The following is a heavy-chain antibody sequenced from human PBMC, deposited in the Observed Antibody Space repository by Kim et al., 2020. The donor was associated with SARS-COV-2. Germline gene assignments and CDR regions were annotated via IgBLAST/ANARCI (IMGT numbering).Heavy chain of an antibody. CDR3: ARRGRMEWLETGAFDY. CDR1: GGSISSSSYY. J-gene: IGHJ4*02. V-gene: IGHV4-39*01. Sequence: SETLSLTCTVSGGSISSSSYYWGWIRQPPGKGLEWIGRIYYSGSTYYNPSLKSRVTISVDTSKNQFSLKLSSVTAADTAVYYCARRGRMEWLETGAFDYWGQGTLVTVSS. CDR2: IYYSGST. D-gene: IGHD6-19*01.